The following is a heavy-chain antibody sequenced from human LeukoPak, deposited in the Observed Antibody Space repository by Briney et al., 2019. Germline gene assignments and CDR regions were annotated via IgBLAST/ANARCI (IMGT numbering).Heavy chain of an antibody. D-gene: IGHD1-14*01. CDR3: ATGLGYRSGNWFDP. J-gene: IGHJ5*02. CDR2: IYYSGST. V-gene: IGHV4-4*07. Sequence: PSETLSPTCTVSGGSISSYYWSWIRQPAGRGLEGVGSIYYSGSTYYNPSLKSRVTISVDTTKNQFSLELSSVTAADPAVYYCATGLGYRSGNWFDPWGQGTLVTVSS. CDR1: GGSISSYY.